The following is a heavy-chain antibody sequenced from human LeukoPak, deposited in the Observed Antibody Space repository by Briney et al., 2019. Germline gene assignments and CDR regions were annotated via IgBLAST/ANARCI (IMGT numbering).Heavy chain of an antibody. CDR3: AKSRGGRSVRGVIGSFDY. D-gene: IGHD3-10*01. CDR1: GFTFSSYA. CDR2: ISGSGGST. Sequence: GGSLRLSCAASGFTFSSYAMSWVRQAPGKGLEWVSAISGSGGSTYYADSVKGRFTISRDNSKNTLYLQMNSLRAEDTAVYYCAKSRGGRSVRGVIGSFDYWGQGTLVTVSS. J-gene: IGHJ4*02. V-gene: IGHV3-23*01.